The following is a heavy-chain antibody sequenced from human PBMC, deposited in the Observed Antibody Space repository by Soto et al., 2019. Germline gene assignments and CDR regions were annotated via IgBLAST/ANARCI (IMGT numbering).Heavy chain of an antibody. Sequence: QITLKASGPTLVKPTQTLTLTCTFSGFSLSTSGVGVGWIRQPPGKALEWLALIYWEDDKRYSPSLKSRHTTTKSTSKNQVVLTMTDMDPVDTATYYCAHDDCSSSLDYWGQGTLVTVSS. V-gene: IGHV2-5*02. CDR1: GFSLSTSGVG. CDR3: AHDDCSSSLDY. CDR2: IYWEDDK. D-gene: IGHD6-6*01. J-gene: IGHJ4*02.